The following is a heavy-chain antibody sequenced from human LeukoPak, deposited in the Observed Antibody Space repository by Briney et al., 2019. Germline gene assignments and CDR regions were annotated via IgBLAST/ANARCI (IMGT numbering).Heavy chain of an antibody. CDR1: GFTFSSSW. CDR2: INPDGSRT. J-gene: IGHJ5*02. CDR3: ARGVSGGFDP. Sequence: GGSLRLPCAASGFTFSSSWMHWVRQAPGKGLVWVSNINPDGSRTNYADSVKGRFTISRDNAKNTLYLQMNSLRAEDTALYYCARGVSGGFDPWGQGTLVIVSS. D-gene: IGHD3-16*01. V-gene: IGHV3-74*01.